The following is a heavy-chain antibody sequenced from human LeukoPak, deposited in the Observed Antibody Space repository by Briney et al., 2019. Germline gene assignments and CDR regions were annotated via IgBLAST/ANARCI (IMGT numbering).Heavy chain of an antibody. CDR1: GGSISSGGYY. CDR3: ARVSCSSTSCPRRDALDV. V-gene: IGHV4-61*08. D-gene: IGHD2-2*01. CDR2: IYYSGST. J-gene: IGHJ3*01. Sequence: KASETLSLTCTVSGGSISSGGYYWSWIRQHPGKGLEWIGYIYYSGSTNYNPSLKSRVTISVDTSKNQFSLNLTSVTTADTAVYYCARVSCSSTSCPRRDALDVWGQGTMVTVSS.